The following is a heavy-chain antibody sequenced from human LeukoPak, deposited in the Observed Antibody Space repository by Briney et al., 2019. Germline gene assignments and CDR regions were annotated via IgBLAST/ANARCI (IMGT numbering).Heavy chain of an antibody. D-gene: IGHD3-10*01. CDR3: ARDRHYYGSGPGYYYYGMVV. CDR1: GFTFSSYS. V-gene: IGHV3-21*01. CDR2: ISSSSSYI. J-gene: IGHJ6*02. Sequence: GGSLRLSCAASGFTFSSYSMNWVRQAPGKGLEWVSSISSSSSYIYYADSVKGRFTISRDNAKNSLYLQMNSLRAEDTAVYYCARDRHYYGSGPGYYYYGMVVWGQGTTVTVSS.